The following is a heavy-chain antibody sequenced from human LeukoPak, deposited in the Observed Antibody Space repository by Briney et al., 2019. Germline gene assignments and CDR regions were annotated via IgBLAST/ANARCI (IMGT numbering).Heavy chain of an antibody. CDR3: TRGDY. CDR2: INPNSGGT. J-gene: IGHJ4*02. Sequence: ASVKVSCKASGYTFTGYYMHWVRQAPGQGLEWMGWINPNSGGTSYAQKFQGRVTMTRNTSISTAYMELTSLRSEDTAVYYCTRGDYWGQGTLVTVSS. CDR1: GYTFTGYY. V-gene: IGHV1-2*02.